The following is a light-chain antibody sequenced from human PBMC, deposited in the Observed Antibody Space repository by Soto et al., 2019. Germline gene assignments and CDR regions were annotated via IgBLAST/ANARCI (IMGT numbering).Light chain of an antibody. V-gene: IGLV1-44*01. CDR3: AAWDDSLTAWM. J-gene: IGLJ3*02. Sequence: QPVLTQPPSASGTPGQRVTISCSGSNSNIGSYTVNWYQQLPGTAPKLLIYSNDQRPSGVPDRFSGSKSGTSASLAISGLQSEDEADYFCAAWDDSLTAWMFGGGTKLTVL. CDR2: SND. CDR1: NSNIGSYT.